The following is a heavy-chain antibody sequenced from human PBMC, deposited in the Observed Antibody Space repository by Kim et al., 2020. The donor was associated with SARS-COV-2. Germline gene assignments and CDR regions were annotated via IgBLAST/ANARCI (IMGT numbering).Heavy chain of an antibody. CDR1: GGSVSSGSYY. D-gene: IGHD3-10*01. CDR3: ARQTTTRITMVRGAVDY. CDR2: IYYSGST. V-gene: IGHV4-61*01. J-gene: IGHJ4*02. Sequence: SETLSLTCTVSGGSVSSGSYYWSWIRQPPGKGLECIGYIYYSGSTNYNPSLKSRVTISVDTSKNQLSLKLSSVTAADTAVYYCARQTTTRITMVRGAVDYWGQGTLVTVSS.